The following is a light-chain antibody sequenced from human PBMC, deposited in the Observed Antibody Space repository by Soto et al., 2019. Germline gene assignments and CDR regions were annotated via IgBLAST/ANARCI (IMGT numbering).Light chain of an antibody. CDR2: DAS. CDR1: QSVSNS. Sequence: VLTQSPSTLSLSQGERATLSCRASQSVSNSLAWFQQKPGQAPRLLIYDASTRATGIPARFSGSGSGTDFTLTISSLEPEDFAVYYCQQRSDWITFGQGTRLEI. CDR3: QQRSDWIT. V-gene: IGKV3-11*01. J-gene: IGKJ5*01.